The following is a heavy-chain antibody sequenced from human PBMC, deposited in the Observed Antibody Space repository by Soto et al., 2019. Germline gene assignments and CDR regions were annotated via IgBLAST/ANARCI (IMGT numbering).Heavy chain of an antibody. Sequence: QIHLVQSGAEVKKPGASVKVSGKVSGYGFTTYGITWVRQAPGQGLEWMAWISAHNGNTNYAQKLQGRVTVTRDTSTSTAYMELRSLRSDDTAVYYCARGRYGDYWGQGALVTVSS. CDR2: ISAHNGNT. D-gene: IGHD1-1*01. CDR1: GYGFTTYG. V-gene: IGHV1-18*01. J-gene: IGHJ4*02. CDR3: ARGRYGDY.